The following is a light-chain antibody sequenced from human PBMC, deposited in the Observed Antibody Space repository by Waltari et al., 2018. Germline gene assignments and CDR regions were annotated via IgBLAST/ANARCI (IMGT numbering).Light chain of an antibody. CDR1: QGIRND. CDR2: AAA. V-gene: IGKV1-17*01. CDR3: LQHNKYTLT. Sequence: DIQMTQSPSSLSASVGARVTITCRASQGIRNDLGWFQQKPGKAPKRLIYAAARLQSGVPSRFSGSGSGTEFTVTSSSLQPEDFATYYSLQHNKYTLTFGPGTKGDIK. J-gene: IGKJ3*01.